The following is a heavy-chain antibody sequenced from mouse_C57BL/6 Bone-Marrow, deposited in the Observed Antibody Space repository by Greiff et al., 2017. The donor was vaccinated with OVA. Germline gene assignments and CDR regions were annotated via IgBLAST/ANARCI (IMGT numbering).Heavy chain of an antibody. V-gene: IGHV2-4*01. J-gene: IGHJ3*01. CDR3: AKTMVTSSWFAY. D-gene: IGHD2-2*01. CDR1: GFSLTSYG. CDR2: IWSGGST. Sequence: VKLVESGPGLVQPSQSLSITCTVSGFSLTSYGVHWVRQPPGKGLEWLGVIWSGGSTDYNAAFISRLSISKDNSKSQVFFKMNSLQADDTAIYYCAKTMVTSSWFAYWGQGTLVTVSA.